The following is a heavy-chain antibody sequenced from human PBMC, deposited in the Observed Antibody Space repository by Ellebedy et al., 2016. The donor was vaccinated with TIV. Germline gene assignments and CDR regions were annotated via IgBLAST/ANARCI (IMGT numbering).Heavy chain of an antibody. V-gene: IGHV3-30*18. CDR2: ISYDGLTR. J-gene: IGHJ5*01. Sequence: GESLKISXAASGFSFSDYGMQWVRQAPGKGLEWVAVISYDGLTRHYAEAIKGRFTVSRDDSKSTLYLDMRSLRVEDTALYYCVKEAHKYSSGSYDSWGQGTQVTVSS. CDR1: GFSFSDYG. D-gene: IGHD3-22*01. CDR3: VKEAHKYSSGSYDS.